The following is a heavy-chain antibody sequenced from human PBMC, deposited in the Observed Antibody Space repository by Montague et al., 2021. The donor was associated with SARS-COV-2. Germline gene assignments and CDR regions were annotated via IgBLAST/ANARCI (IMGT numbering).Heavy chain of an antibody. Sequence: SETLSLTCTVSGASITTYYWSWIRQSAGKGLEWIGRIHTSGNTNYNPTLRSRVTMSVDTSKNQFSLKLNSVTAADTAVYYCAREATWWFGELMGVWFDPWGQGTLVTVSS. V-gene: IGHV4-4*07. D-gene: IGHD3-10*01. CDR1: GASITTYY. CDR3: AREATWWFGELMGVWFDP. CDR2: IHTSGNT. J-gene: IGHJ5*02.